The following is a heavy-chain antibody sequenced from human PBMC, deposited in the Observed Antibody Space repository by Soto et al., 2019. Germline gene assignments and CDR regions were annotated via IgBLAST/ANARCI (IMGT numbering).Heavy chain of an antibody. CDR1: GFTVSSNY. CDR2: IYSGGST. CDR3: ARVTPIVATYAFDI. D-gene: IGHD5-12*01. V-gene: IGHV3-53*04. J-gene: IGHJ3*02. Sequence: QPGGSLRLSCAASGFTVSSNYMSWVRQAPGKGLEWVSVIYSGGSTYYADSVKGRFTISRHNSKNTLYLQMNSLRAEDTAVYYCARVTPIVATYAFDIWGQGTMVTVSS.